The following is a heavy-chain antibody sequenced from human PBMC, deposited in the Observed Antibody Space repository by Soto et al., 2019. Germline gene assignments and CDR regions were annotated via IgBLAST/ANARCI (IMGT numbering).Heavy chain of an antibody. CDR1: GFTFRNYD. J-gene: IGHJ6*02. CDR2: ISAAGDP. Sequence: EVQLVESGGGLVQPGGSLRLSCEASGFTFRNYDMHWVRQGTGKGLEWVSGISAAGDPAYADSVEGRFTISREKAQNSFFLQMNSLRVGDTAVYYCARTDRDFYGLDVWGQGTKVLVSS. V-gene: IGHV3-13*05. CDR3: ARTDRDFYGLDV.